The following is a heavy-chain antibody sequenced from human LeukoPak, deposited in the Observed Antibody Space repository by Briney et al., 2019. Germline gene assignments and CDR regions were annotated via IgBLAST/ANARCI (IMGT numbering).Heavy chain of an antibody. CDR2: ISYDGSNK. V-gene: IGHV3-30*19. D-gene: IGHD4-11*01. Sequence: GGSLRLSCATSGFTFSSYGFHWVRQAPGKGLEWVAVISYDGSNKYYADSVKGRFTISRDNSKNTLYLQMNSLTPEDTAVYFCARDYSNYLFSNRDDYYYYYGMDVWGQGTTVTVSS. CDR1: GFTFSSYG. J-gene: IGHJ6*02. CDR3: ARDYSNYLFSNRDDYYYYYGMDV.